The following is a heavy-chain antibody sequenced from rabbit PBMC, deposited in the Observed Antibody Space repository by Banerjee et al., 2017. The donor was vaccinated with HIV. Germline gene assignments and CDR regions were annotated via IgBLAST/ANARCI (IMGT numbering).Heavy chain of an antibody. Sequence: QSLEESGGGLVKPGASLTLTCKASGFSFSSGYDMCWVRQAPGKGLEWIACIYTSSGSTYYASWAKGRFTISKTSSTTVTLQMTSLTAADTATYFCARAWSHVAGFDLWGPGTLVTVS. CDR3: ARAWSHVAGFDL. D-gene: IGHD3-1*01. CDR1: GFSFSSGYD. V-gene: IGHV1S40*01. J-gene: IGHJ4*01. CDR2: IYTSSGST.